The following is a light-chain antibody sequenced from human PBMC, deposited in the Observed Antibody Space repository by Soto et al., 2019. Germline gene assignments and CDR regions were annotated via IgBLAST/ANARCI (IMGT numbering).Light chain of an antibody. Sequence: QSVLTQPASVSGSPGESITISCTGTSSDVGGRDWVSWYQQHPGKAPKLMIYDVSHRPSGISDRFSGSKFGNXASLTISGLXADDEADYFXCSYATGSIYVFGTGTKVTVL. V-gene: IGLV2-14*03. J-gene: IGLJ1*01. CDR1: SSDVGGRDW. CDR3: CSYATGSIYV. CDR2: DVS.